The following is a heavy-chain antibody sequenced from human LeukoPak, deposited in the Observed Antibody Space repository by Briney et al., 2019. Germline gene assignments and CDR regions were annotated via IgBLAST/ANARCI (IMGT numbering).Heavy chain of an antibody. V-gene: IGHV4-59*01. Sequence: PSETLSLTCTVSGGSISSYYWSWIRQLPGKGLEWIGYIYYSGSTNYNPSLKSRVTISVDTSKNQFSLKLSSVTAADTAVYYCARAPDILTGYYSPGARWYFDLWGRGTLVTVSS. J-gene: IGHJ2*01. CDR1: GGSISSYY. D-gene: IGHD3-9*01. CDR2: IYYSGST. CDR3: ARAPDILTGYYSPGARWYFDL.